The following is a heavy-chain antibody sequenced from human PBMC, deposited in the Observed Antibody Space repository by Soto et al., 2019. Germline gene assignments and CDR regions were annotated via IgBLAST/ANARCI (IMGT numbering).Heavy chain of an antibody. CDR3: ARDIYDSSRYYHNWFDP. J-gene: IGHJ5*02. CDR2: IYYSGST. CDR1: GGSISSGGYY. V-gene: IGHV4-31*03. Sequence: SETLSLTCTVSGGSISSGGYYWSWIRQHPGKGLEWIGYIYYSGSTYYNPSLKSRVTISVDTSKNQFSLELSSVTAADTAVYYCARDIYDSSRYYHNWFDPWGQGTLVSLSS. D-gene: IGHD3-22*01.